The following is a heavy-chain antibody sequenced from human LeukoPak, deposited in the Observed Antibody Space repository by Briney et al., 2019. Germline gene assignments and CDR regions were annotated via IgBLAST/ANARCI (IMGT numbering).Heavy chain of an antibody. CDR1: GFTFSNYG. D-gene: IGHD6-19*01. CDR3: ARDRSSGYYDAIDI. CDR2: IWYDGSNK. Sequence: GGSLRLSCATSGFTFSNYGMHWVRQAPGKGLEWVAVIWYDGSNKYYADSVRGRFTISRDNSKNTLYLQMNSLRFEDTAVYYCARDRSSGYYDAIDIWGQGTMVTVSS. V-gene: IGHV3-33*01. J-gene: IGHJ3*02.